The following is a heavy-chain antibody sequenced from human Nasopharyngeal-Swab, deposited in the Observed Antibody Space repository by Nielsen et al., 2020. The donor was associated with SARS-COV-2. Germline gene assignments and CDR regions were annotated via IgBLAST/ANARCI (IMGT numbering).Heavy chain of an antibody. CDR1: GFIFSKYW. J-gene: IGHJ5*02. CDR3: VRDLAGTYGS. CDR2: VNEDGTTT. D-gene: IGHD4-17*01. Sequence: GGSLRLSCEASGFIFSKYWMHWVRQTPGTGLVWVSRVNEDGTTTTYADSVKGRFTIYRDNVQNTLYLQMHGLKAEDTAFYYCVRDLAGTYGSWGQGTRVTVSS. V-gene: IGHV3-74*01.